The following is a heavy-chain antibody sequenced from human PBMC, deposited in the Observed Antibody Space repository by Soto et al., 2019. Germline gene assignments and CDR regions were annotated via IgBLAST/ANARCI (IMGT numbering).Heavy chain of an antibody. J-gene: IGHJ4*02. CDR2: IYYSGST. CDR3: ARRYGYYFDY. Sequence: SETMSLTCTVSGGSISSYYWSWIRQTPGKGLEWIGYIYYSGSTNYNPSLKSRVTISVDTSKNQLSLKLSSVTAADTAVYYCARRYGYYFDYWGQGTLVTVS. V-gene: IGHV4-59*08. CDR1: GGSISSYY. D-gene: IGHD4-17*01.